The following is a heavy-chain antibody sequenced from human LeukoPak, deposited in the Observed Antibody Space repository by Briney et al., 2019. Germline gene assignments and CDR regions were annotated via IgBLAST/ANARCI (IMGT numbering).Heavy chain of an antibody. CDR2: IWYGGSNK. CDR3: ARGVSGEP. Sequence: GGSLRLSCAASGFTFSSYGMHWVRQAPGKGLEWVAVIWYGGSNKYYADSVKGRFTISRDNAKNSLYLQMNSLRAEDTAVYYCARGVSGEPWGQGTLVTVSS. V-gene: IGHV3-33*03. D-gene: IGHD1-14*01. J-gene: IGHJ5*02. CDR1: GFTFSSYG.